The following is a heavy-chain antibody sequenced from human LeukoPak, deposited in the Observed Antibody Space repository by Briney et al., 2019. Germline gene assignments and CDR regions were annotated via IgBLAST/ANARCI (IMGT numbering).Heavy chain of an antibody. CDR3: ATAMVRGVYFDY. D-gene: IGHD3-10*01. Sequence: GASVKVSCKVSGYTLTELSMHWVRQAPGKGLEWMGGFDPEDGETIYAQKFQGRVTMTEDTSTDTAYMKLSSLRSEDTAVYYCATAMVRGVYFDYWGQGTLVTVSS. CDR1: GYTLTELS. J-gene: IGHJ4*02. V-gene: IGHV1-24*01. CDR2: FDPEDGET.